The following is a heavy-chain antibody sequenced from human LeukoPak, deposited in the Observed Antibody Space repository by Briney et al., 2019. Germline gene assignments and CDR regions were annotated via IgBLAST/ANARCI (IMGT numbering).Heavy chain of an antibody. Sequence: SQTLSLTCAISGDSVSSNSAAWNWIRQSPSRGLEWLGRTYYRSKWYNDYAVSVKSRITINPDTSKNQFSLQLNSVTPEDTAVYYCARDSVGASDSRLLWFGELRDQSYYYYGMDVWGQGTTVTVSS. CDR3: ARDSVGASDSRLLWFGELRDQSYYYYGMDV. CDR2: TYYRSKWYN. D-gene: IGHD3-10*01. J-gene: IGHJ6*02. CDR1: GDSVSSNSAA. V-gene: IGHV6-1*01.